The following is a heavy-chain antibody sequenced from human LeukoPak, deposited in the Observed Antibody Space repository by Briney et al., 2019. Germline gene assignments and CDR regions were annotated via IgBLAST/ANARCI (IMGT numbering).Heavy chain of an antibody. CDR1: GFTVSSNY. D-gene: IGHD2-21*01. V-gene: IGHV3-23*01. J-gene: IGHJ4*02. Sequence: PGGSLRLSCAASGFTVSSNYMSWVRQAPGKGLEWVSAISGGGSSTYYADSVKGRFTISRDNSKNTLYLQMNSLRAEDTAVYYCARESWAYSPFDSWGQGILVTVSP. CDR3: ARESWAYSPFDS. CDR2: ISGGGSST.